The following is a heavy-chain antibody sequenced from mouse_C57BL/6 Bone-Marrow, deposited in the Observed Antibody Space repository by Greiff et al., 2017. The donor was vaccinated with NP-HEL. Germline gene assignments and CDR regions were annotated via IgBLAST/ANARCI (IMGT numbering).Heavy chain of an antibody. J-gene: IGHJ4*01. CDR3: ARDQSSYDYYAMDY. CDR1: GFTFSSYA. D-gene: IGHD1-1*01. V-gene: IGHV5-4*01. Sequence: EVQRVESGGGLVKPGGSLKLSCAASGFTFSSYAMSWVRQTPEKRLEWVATISDGGSYTYYPDNVKGRFTISRDNAKNNLYLQMSHLKSEDTAMYYCARDQSSYDYYAMDYRGQGTSVTVSS. CDR2: ISDGGSYT.